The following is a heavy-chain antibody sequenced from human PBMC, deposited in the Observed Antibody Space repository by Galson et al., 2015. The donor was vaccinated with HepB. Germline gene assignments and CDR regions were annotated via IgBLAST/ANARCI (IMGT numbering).Heavy chain of an antibody. Sequence: CAISGDSVSSHYAVWNWIRQSPSRGLEWLGRTYYRSKWIYDYAESVKSRITITPDTSKNLVSLQLHSVTPADAAVYYCAYGLDVWGPGTTVIVSS. CDR1: GDSVSSHYAV. J-gene: IGHJ6*02. CDR3: AYGLDV. CDR2: TYYRSKWIY. V-gene: IGHV6-1*01.